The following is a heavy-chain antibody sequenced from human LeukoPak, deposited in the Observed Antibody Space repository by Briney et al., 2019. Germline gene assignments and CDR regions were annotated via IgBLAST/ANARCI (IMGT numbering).Heavy chain of an antibody. J-gene: IGHJ5*02. CDR1: GYTFTSYD. V-gene: IGHV1-8*01. Sequence: GASVKVSCKASGYTFTSYDINWVRQAPGQGLEWMGWMNPNSGNTGYAQKFQGRDTMTRNTSISTAFMELSSLRSEDTAVYYCATAYGSAFLNWFDPWGQGTLVTVSS. CDR2: MNPNSGNT. CDR3: ATAYGSAFLNWFDP. D-gene: IGHD3-10*01.